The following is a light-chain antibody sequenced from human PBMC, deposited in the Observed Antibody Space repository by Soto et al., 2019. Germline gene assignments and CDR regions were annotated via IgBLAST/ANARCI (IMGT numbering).Light chain of an antibody. J-gene: IGKJ5*01. CDR2: AAS. CDR3: QQSYSTPYT. V-gene: IGKV1-39*01. Sequence: DIQMTQSPSSLSASVGDRVTITCRASQSISSYLNWYQQKQGKAPKLLIYAASSLQSGVPSRFSGSGSGTDFNLTISSLQTEDFATYDGQQSYSTPYTFGQGTRLEIK. CDR1: QSISSY.